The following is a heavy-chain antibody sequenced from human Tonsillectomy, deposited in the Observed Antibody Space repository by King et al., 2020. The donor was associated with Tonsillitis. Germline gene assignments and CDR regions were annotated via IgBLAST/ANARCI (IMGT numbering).Heavy chain of an antibody. CDR1: GGSIVTSTYH. D-gene: IGHD1-1*01. V-gene: IGHV4-39*01. CDR2: IYYSGST. CDR3: ARHDWGVQPSPPDH. J-gene: IGHJ4*02. Sequence: QLQESGPGLVKPSETLTLTCTVSGGSIVTSTYHWGWIRQPPGQGLEWIGSIYYSGSTFSNPSLKSRVTTSWDTSKNQFSLRLSSVTAADTAVYYCARHDWGVQPSPPDHRGQGSLVTV.